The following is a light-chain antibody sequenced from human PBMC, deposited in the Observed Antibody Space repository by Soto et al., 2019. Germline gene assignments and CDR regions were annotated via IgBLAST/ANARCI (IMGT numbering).Light chain of an antibody. Sequence: QSVLTQPAAVSGSPGQSITISCTGTISDIGLYNYVSWYQQRPGKAPKLVIYEVSNRPSGVSDRFSGSKSDNTASLTISGLQAEDEANYYCSSFTTTSTIVFGAGTKVTVL. V-gene: IGLV2-14*01. CDR2: EVS. J-gene: IGLJ1*01. CDR3: SSFTTTSTIV. CDR1: ISDIGLYNY.